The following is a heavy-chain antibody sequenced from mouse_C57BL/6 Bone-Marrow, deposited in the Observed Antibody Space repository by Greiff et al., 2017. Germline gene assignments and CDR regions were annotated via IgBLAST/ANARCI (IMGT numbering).Heavy chain of an antibody. V-gene: IGHV1-80*01. Sequence: VQLVESGAELVKPGASVKISCKASGYAFSSYWMNWVKQRPGKGLEWIGQIYPGDGDTNYNGKFKGKATLTADKSSSTAYMHLSSLTSEDSAVYFCARDNPYYAMDYWGQGTSVTVSS. CDR3: ARDNPYYAMDY. CDR1: GYAFSSYW. J-gene: IGHJ4*01. CDR2: IYPGDGDT. D-gene: IGHD1-3*01.